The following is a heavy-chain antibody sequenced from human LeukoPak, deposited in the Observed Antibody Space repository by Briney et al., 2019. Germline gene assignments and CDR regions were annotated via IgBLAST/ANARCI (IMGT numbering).Heavy chain of an antibody. Sequence: PGGSLRLSCAASGFTFSDYYMSWIRQAPGKGLEWVSYISSSGSTIYYADSVKGRFTISRDNAKNSLYLQMNNLRAEDTAVYYCAKQDTASSWFDPWGQGTLVTVSS. CDR1: GFTFSDYY. CDR3: AKQDTASSWFDP. CDR2: ISSSGSTI. V-gene: IGHV3-11*01. D-gene: IGHD5-18*01. J-gene: IGHJ5*02.